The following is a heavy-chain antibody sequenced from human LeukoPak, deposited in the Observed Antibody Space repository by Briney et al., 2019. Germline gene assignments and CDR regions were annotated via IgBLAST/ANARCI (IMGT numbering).Heavy chain of an antibody. J-gene: IGHJ5*02. Sequence: ASVKVSCRASGYTFTSYAMHWVRQAPGQRLEWMGWINAGNGNTKYSQKFQGRVTITRDTSASTAYMVLSSLRSEDTAVYYCARDHEACSSTSCYRMDWFDPWGQGTLVTVSS. CDR1: GYTFTSYA. V-gene: IGHV1-3*01. CDR3: ARDHEACSSTSCYRMDWFDP. CDR2: INAGNGNT. D-gene: IGHD2-2*02.